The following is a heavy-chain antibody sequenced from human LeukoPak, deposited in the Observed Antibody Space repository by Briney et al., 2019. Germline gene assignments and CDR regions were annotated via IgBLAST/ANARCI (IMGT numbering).Heavy chain of an antibody. CDR1: GFIVSTNY. CDR3: AGDTPAGDFEY. V-gene: IGHV3-53*01. D-gene: IGHD6-19*01. Sequence: GGSLRLSCAASGFIVSTNYMIWVRQAPGKGLEWVSVIYSVGGTYYADSVRGRFTISRDNSKNMLYLQMNSLRAEDTAVYYCAGDTPAGDFEYWGQGTLVTVSS. CDR2: IYSVGGT. J-gene: IGHJ4*02.